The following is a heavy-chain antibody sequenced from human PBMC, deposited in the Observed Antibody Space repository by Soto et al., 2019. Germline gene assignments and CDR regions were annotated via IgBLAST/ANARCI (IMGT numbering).Heavy chain of an antibody. V-gene: IGHV1-18*01. CDR3: ARLYYDILTGYYVFDP. D-gene: IGHD3-9*01. J-gene: IGHJ5*02. Sequence: ASVKVSCKASGYTFSSYGMGGVRQAPGQGLEWMGWISAYNGNTNYAQKLQGRVTMTTDTSTSTAYMELRSLRSDDTAVYYCARLYYDILTGYYVFDPWGQGTLVTVSS. CDR2: ISAYNGNT. CDR1: GYTFSSYG.